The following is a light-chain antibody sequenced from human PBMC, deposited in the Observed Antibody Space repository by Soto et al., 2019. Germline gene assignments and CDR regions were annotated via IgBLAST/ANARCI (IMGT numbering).Light chain of an antibody. V-gene: IGLV2-14*01. CDR1: SSDVGGYNF. J-gene: IGLJ2*01. Sequence: QSALTQPASVSGSPGQSITISCTGTSSDVGGYNFVSWHQQHPGRAPKLMIFDVSDRPSGVSNRFSGSKSGNTASLTISGLQAEDGAEYYCSSYTSSNTLLFGGGTQLTVL. CDR3: SSYTSSNTLL. CDR2: DVS.